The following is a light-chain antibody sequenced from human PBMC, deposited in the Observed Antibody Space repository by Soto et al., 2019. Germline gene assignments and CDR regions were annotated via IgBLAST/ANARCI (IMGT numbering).Light chain of an antibody. CDR3: QQYGSSGT. J-gene: IGKJ1*01. V-gene: IGKV3-20*01. CDR2: GAS. CDR1: QSVSNNY. Sequence: VVRQSPATLSLSPGERAPLSCRSSQSVSNNYLAWYQQKPGQAPRLLIYGASNRATGIPDRFSGSGSGTDFTLTISRLEPEDFAVYYCQQYGSSGTFGQGTKVAIK.